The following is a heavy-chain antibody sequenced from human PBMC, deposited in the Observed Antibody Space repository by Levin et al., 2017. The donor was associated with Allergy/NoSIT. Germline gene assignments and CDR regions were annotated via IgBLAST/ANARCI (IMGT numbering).Heavy chain of an antibody. Sequence: ETLSLTCAASGFTFSSYSMNWVRQAPGKGLEWVSSISSSSSYIYYADSVKGRVTISRDNAKNSLYLQMNSLRAEDTAVYYCARGADYGDYWGQGTLVTVSS. V-gene: IGHV3-21*01. CDR3: ARGADYGDY. J-gene: IGHJ4*02. CDR2: ISSSSSYI. CDR1: GFTFSSYS.